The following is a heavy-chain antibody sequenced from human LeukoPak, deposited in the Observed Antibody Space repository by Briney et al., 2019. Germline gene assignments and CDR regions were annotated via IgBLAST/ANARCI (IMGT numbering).Heavy chain of an antibody. CDR3: AKFGYCSSTSCYNAFDI. Sequence: GGSLRLSCAASGFTFSSYGMHWARQAPGKGLEWVAVISYDGSNKYYADSVKGRFTISRDNSKNTLYLRMNSLRAEDTAVYYCAKFGYCSSTSCYNAFDIWGQGTMVTVSS. D-gene: IGHD2-2*01. CDR1: GFTFSSYG. V-gene: IGHV3-30*18. J-gene: IGHJ3*02. CDR2: ISYDGSNK.